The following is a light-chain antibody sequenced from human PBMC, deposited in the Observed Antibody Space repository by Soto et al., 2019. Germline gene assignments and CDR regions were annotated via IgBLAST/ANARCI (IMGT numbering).Light chain of an antibody. J-gene: IGKJ2*01. Sequence: DLPMTQSPSSVSASVGDRVTITCRASQGITNWLAWYQQKPGKAPELLIYSASSLQSGVPSRFSGSGSGTDFTLTISSLQPEDFATYYCQQVNSFPYTFGQGTKLEIK. CDR2: SAS. CDR3: QQVNSFPYT. V-gene: IGKV1-12*01. CDR1: QGITNW.